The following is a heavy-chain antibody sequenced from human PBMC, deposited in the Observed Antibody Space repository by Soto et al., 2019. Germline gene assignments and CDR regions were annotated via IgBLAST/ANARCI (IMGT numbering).Heavy chain of an antibody. D-gene: IGHD6-19*01. Sequence: TSETLSLTCTVSGGSISSYYWSWIRQPPGKGLEWIGYIYYSGSTNYNPSLKSRVTISVDTSKNQFSLKLSSVTAADTAVYYCARLWGENKQWLPRYFDYWGQGALVTVSS. J-gene: IGHJ4*02. CDR2: IYYSGST. CDR3: ARLWGENKQWLPRYFDY. V-gene: IGHV4-59*01. CDR1: GGSISSYY.